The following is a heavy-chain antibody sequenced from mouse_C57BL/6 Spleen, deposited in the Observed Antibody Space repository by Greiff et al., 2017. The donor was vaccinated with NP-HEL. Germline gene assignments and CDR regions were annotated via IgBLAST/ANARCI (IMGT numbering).Heavy chain of an antibody. CDR2: IRNKANGYTT. CDR3: ARLDYYGRRYFDY. J-gene: IGHJ2*01. D-gene: IGHD1-1*01. CDR1: GFTFTDYY. V-gene: IGHV7-3*01. Sequence: EVHLVESGGGLVQPGGSLSLSCAASGFTFTDYYMSWVRQPPGKALEWLGFIRNKANGYTTEYSASVKGRFTISRDNSQSILYLQMNAPRAEDSATYYCARLDYYGRRYFDYWGQGTTLTVSS.